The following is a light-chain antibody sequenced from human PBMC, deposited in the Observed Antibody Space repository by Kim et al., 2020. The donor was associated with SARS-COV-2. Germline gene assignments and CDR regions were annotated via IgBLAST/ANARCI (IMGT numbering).Light chain of an antibody. CDR1: QSVRDW. CDR3: QQYVDYSYT. Sequence: IQMTQSPSTLSASVGDRVTVTCRASQSVRDWLAWYLQKPGEAPKLLVYKASNLESGVPLRFSGSGFGTEFTLTIDSLQPDDFATYYCQQYVDYSYTFGQGTKLEI. J-gene: IGKJ2*01. CDR2: KAS. V-gene: IGKV1-5*03.